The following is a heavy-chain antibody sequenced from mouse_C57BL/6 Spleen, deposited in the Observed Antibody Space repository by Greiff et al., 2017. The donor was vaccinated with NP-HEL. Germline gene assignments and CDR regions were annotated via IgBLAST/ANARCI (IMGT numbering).Heavy chain of an antibody. Sequence: EVMLVESGEGLVKPGGSLKLSCAASGFTFSSYAMSWVHQTPEKRLEWVAYISSGGDYIYYADTVKGRFTISRDNARNTLYLQVSSLKAENTAMYYCTRVGRGGYYAMEYWGQGTSVTVSS. CDR2: ISSGGDYI. J-gene: IGHJ4*01. CDR1: GFTFSSYA. D-gene: IGHD4-1*01. CDR3: TRVGRGGYYAMEY. V-gene: IGHV5-9-1*02.